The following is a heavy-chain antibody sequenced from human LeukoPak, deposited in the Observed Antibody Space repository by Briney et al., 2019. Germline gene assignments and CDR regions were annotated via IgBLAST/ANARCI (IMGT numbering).Heavy chain of an antibody. CDR2: IYSGGST. J-gene: IGHJ4*02. Sequence: GGSLRLSCAASGFTFSNYGMHWVRQAPGKGLEWVSVIYSGGSTYYADSVKGRFTISRDNSKNTLYLQMNSLRAEDTAVYYCARELYYYDSSLDYWGQGTLVTVSS. D-gene: IGHD3-22*01. CDR1: GFTFSNYG. V-gene: IGHV3-66*01. CDR3: ARELYYYDSSLDY.